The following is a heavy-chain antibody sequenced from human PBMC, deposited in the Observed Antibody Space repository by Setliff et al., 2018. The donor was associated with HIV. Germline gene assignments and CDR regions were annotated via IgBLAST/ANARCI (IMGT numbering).Heavy chain of an antibody. V-gene: IGHV3-21*01. CDR2: ITADSSYI. J-gene: IGHJ6*03. Sequence: PGGSLRLSCVASGFTLSTYSMNWVRQAPGKGLEWVSSITADSSYIFDADSVKGRFTISRDNAQNSLYLQMNNLRVEDTAVYYCARDGTRLLAAMDVLGKWTTVTVSS. CDR3: ARDGTRLLAAMDV. CDR1: GFTLSTYS.